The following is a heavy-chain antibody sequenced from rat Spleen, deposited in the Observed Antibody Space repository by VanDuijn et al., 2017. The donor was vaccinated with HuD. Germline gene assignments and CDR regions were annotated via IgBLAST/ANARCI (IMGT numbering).Heavy chain of an antibody. J-gene: IGHJ1*01. CDR1: GFTFNKYW. Sequence: EVQLVESGGGLVQPGRSLKLSCVASGFTFNKYWMTWIRQAPGKGLEWVASITNSGGSTYYPDSVKGRFTISRDNAKSTLYLQMNSLRSEDTATYYCARAGYLRDWYFDFWGPGTMVTVSS. D-gene: IGHD2-5*01. V-gene: IGHV5-31*01. CDR3: ARAGYLRDWYFDF. CDR2: ITNSGGST.